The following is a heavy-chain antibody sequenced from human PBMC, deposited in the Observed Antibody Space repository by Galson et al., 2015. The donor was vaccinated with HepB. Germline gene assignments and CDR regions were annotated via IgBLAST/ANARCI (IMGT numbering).Heavy chain of an antibody. CDR1: GFTFSDYY. Sequence: SLRLSCAASGFTFSDYYMSWIRQAPGKGLGWVSYITSSGSAIYYADSVRGRFTISRDNAKNSLYLHMDSLRVEDTAVYYCARDQALPNWGSQQPFDSWGQGTLVTVSS. CDR2: ITSSGSAI. V-gene: IGHV3-11*01. D-gene: IGHD7-27*01. J-gene: IGHJ4*02. CDR3: ARDQALPNWGSQQPFDS.